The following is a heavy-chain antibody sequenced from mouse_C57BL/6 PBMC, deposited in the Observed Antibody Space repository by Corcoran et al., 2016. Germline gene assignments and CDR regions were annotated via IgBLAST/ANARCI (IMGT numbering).Heavy chain of an antibody. V-gene: IGHV3-6*01. CDR2: ISYDGSN. CDR1: GYSITSGYL. CDR3: AREGSSGSFAY. Sequence: DVQLQESGPGLVKRSQSLSLTCSVTGYSITSGYLWNWIRQSPGNKLEWMGYISYDGSNNYNPSLKNRISITRDTSKNQFFLKLNSVTTEDTATYYCAREGSSGSFAYLGQGTLVTVSA. D-gene: IGHD3-2*02. J-gene: IGHJ3*01.